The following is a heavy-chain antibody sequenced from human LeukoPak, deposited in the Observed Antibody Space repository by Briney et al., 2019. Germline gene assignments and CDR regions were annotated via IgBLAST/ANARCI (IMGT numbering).Heavy chain of an antibody. J-gene: IGHJ6*03. V-gene: IGHV1-2*02. Sequence: ASLKVSCKASGYTFTDYYIHWVRQAPGQGLEWMGWINPNSGGTNYAQKFYVRVTMTRDTSITTAYMELSSLRSEDTAVYYCARGPGLATIWSRYYMDVWGKGTTVTISS. CDR3: ARGPGLATIWSRYYMDV. D-gene: IGHD5-12*01. CDR1: GYTFTDYY. CDR2: INPNSGGT.